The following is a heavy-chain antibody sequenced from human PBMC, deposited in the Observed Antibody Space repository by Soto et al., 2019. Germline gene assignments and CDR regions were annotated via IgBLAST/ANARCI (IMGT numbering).Heavy chain of an antibody. CDR1: GFTFRDYY. J-gene: IGHJ6*02. Sequence: QVQLVESGGGLVRPGGSLRLSCEASGFTFRDYYMTWFRQAPGKGLEWLSYIDSSTKYTNYADSVKGRFTISRDNAKNSLYLQMNSLRADDTAVYYCARDYYYTMDVWGQGTMVTGSS. CDR3: ARDYYYTMDV. CDR2: IDSSTKYT. V-gene: IGHV3-11*05.